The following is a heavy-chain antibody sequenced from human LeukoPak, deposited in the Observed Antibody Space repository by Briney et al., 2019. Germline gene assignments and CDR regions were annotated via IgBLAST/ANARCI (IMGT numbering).Heavy chain of an antibody. CDR3: ARDISRVAAAGAFDY. V-gene: IGHV1-46*01. CDR2: INPSGGST. Sequence: ASVKVSCKASGYTFTSYYMHWVRQAPGQGLEWMGIINPSGGSTSYAQKFQGRVTMTRDTSTSTVYMELSSLRSEDTAVYYCARDISRVAAAGAFDYWGQGTLVTVSS. CDR1: GYTFTSYY. D-gene: IGHD6-13*01. J-gene: IGHJ4*02.